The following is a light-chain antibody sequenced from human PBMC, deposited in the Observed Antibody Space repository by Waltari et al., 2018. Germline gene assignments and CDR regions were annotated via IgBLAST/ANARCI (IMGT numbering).Light chain of an antibody. V-gene: IGKV4-1*01. CDR3: QQHYSAPFT. J-gene: IGKJ3*01. Sequence: DIVMTQSPDSLGVSLGERATINCKSSQSVLYSSNNKNYLAWYQQNPGQPPKLLINWAATREAGVPDRFSRSGSGTDFTLTISSLQAEDVAVYYCQQHYSAPFTFGPGTKVDVK. CDR2: WAA. CDR1: QSVLYSSNNKNY.